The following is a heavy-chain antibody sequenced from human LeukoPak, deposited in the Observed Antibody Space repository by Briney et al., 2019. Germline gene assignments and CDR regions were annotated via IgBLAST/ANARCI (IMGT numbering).Heavy chain of an antibody. CDR3: ARGHCSTTTCYTKHDAFDI. V-gene: IGHV3-21*01. Sequence: GGSLRLSCAASGFTFSSYNMKWVRQAPGKGLEWVSSISSSSSSIYYADSVKGRFTISRDNAKNSLYLQMNSLRAEDTAVYYCARGHCSTTTCYTKHDAFDIWGQGTMVTVSS. CDR2: ISSSSSSI. D-gene: IGHD2-2*02. CDR1: GFTFSSYN. J-gene: IGHJ3*02.